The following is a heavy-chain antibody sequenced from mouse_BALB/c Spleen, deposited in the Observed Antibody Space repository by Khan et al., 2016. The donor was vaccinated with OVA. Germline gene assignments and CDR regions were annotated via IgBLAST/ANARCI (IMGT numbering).Heavy chain of an antibody. D-gene: IGHD2-14*01. CDR2: IIPNNGGT. CDR1: GYTFTEYT. CDR3: ARGAYYRYDGYFDV. Sequence: EVQLQQSGPELVKPGASVKISCKTSGYTFTEYTMHWVKQSHGKRLEWIGGIIPNNGGTNYNQKFKGKATLTVDKSSSTAYMELRSLTSEDSAVYCCARGAYYRYDGYFDVWGAGTTVTVSS. J-gene: IGHJ1*01. V-gene: IGHV1-18*01.